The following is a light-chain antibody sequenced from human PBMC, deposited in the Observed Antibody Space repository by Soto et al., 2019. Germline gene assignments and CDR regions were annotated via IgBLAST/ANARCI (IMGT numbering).Light chain of an antibody. CDR3: QQYNDWPPA. J-gene: IGKJ4*01. CDR1: QSVSSK. Sequence: ETVMTQSPATLSLSPGERATLSCRASQSVSSKLAWYQQKPGQAPRFLIYGASTRASGIPARFRGSGSGTEFTLIIDSLQSEDSAVYYWQQYNDWPPAFGGGTKVEIK. V-gene: IGKV3-15*01. CDR2: GAS.